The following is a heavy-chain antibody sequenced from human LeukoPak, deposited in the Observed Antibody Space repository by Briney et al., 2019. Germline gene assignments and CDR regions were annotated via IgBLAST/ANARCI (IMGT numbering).Heavy chain of an antibody. D-gene: IGHD2-21*02. V-gene: IGHV1-3*01. CDR1: GYTFTSYA. Sequence: ASVKVSCKASGYTFTSYAMHWVRQAPGQRLEWMGWINAGNGNTKYSQKFQGRVTITRDTSASTAYMELSSLRSEDTAVYYCASGYCGGDCYSSDAFDIWGQGAMVTASS. CDR3: ASGYCGGDCYSSDAFDI. J-gene: IGHJ3*02. CDR2: INAGNGNT.